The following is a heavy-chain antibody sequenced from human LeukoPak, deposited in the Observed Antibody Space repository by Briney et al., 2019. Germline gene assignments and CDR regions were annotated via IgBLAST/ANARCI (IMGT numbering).Heavy chain of an antibody. Sequence: GGSLRLSCAASGFTFSDYYMSWIRQAPGKGLEWVAVIWYDGNNKYYADSVKGRFTISRDNSKNTLYLQMNSLRAEDTAVYYCTRAYDTSVGAFDIWGQGTMVTVSS. V-gene: IGHV3-33*08. D-gene: IGHD3-22*01. CDR1: GFTFSDYY. J-gene: IGHJ3*02. CDR3: TRAYDTSVGAFDI. CDR2: IWYDGNNK.